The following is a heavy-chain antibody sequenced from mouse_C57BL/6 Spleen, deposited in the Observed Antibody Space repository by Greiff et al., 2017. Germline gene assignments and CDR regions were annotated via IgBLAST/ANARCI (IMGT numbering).Heavy chain of an antibody. D-gene: IGHD1-1*01. V-gene: IGHV1-22*01. CDR1: GYTFTDYN. CDR3: ARYTTVVATRDY. Sequence: EVQLHQSGPELVKPGASVKMSCKASGYTFTDYNMHWVKQSHGKSLEWIGYINPNNGGTSYNQKFKGKATLTVNKSSSTAYMELRSLTSEDSAVYYCARYTTVVATRDYWGQGTSVTVSS. CDR2: INPNNGGT. J-gene: IGHJ4*01.